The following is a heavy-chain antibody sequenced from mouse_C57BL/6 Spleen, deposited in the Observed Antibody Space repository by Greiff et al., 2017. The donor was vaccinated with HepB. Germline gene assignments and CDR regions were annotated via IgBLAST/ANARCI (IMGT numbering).Heavy chain of an antibody. J-gene: IGHJ2*01. CDR3: AREKNYSYY. CDR1: GYTFTSYW. Sequence: QVQLQQPGAELVMPGASVKLSCKASGYTFTSYWMHWVKQRPGQGLEWIGEIDPSDSYTNYNQKFKGKSTLTVDKSSSTAYMQLSSLTSEDSAVYYCAREKNYSYYWGQGTTLTVPS. D-gene: IGHD1-1*01. CDR2: IDPSDSYT. V-gene: IGHV1-69*01.